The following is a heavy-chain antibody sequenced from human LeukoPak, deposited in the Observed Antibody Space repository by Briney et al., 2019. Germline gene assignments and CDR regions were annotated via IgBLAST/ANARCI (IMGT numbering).Heavy chain of an antibody. V-gene: IGHV3-30*02. J-gene: IGHJ6*02. CDR3: ARDRVVVVALYYYYGMDV. D-gene: IGHD2-15*01. CDR2: IQYTGSNK. Sequence: GGSLRLSCAASGFIFSDYGMHWVRQTPGKGLEWVTFIQYTGSNKYYADSVKGRFTISRDNSKNTLYLQMNSLRAEDTAVYYCARDRVVVVALYYYYGMDVWGQGTTVTVSS. CDR1: GFIFSDYG.